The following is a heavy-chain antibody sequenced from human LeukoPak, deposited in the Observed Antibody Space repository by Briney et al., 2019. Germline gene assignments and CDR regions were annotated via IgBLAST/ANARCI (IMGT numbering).Heavy chain of an antibody. Sequence: SETLSLTCTVSGYSISTGFYWGWIRQPPGKGLEWIGSIYHNWNTYYNPSLKSRVTISVDTSKNQFSLKLSSVTAADTAVYYCAREWYYGSGSYYYNYFDYWGQGTLVTVSS. CDR1: GYSISTGFY. J-gene: IGHJ4*02. CDR2: IYHNWNT. V-gene: IGHV4-38-2*02. CDR3: AREWYYGSGSYYYNYFDY. D-gene: IGHD3-10*01.